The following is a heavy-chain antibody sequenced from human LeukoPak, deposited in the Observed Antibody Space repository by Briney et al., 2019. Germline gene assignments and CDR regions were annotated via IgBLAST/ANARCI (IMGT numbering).Heavy chain of an antibody. J-gene: IGHJ3*02. CDR2: IYYSGSN. CDR3: ARDRILPKYYYDSSGYPRNAFDI. Sequence: SESLSLTCTVSGGSISSYYWSWIRQPPGKGLEWIGYIYYSGSNNYNPSLESRVTISVDTSKNQFSLKLSSVTAADTAVYYCARDRILPKYYYDSSGYPRNAFDIWGQGTMVTVSS. CDR1: GGSISSYY. V-gene: IGHV4-59*01. D-gene: IGHD3-22*01.